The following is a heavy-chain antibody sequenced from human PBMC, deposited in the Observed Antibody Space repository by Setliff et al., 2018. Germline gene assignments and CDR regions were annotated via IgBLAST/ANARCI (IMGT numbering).Heavy chain of an antibody. CDR2: ISVYTGNT. CDR1: GYTFSHSG. CDR3: SGLVRYCSKTTCQTASGAEV. J-gene: IGHJ4*02. Sequence: ASVKVSCKASGYTFSHSGITWVRQAPGQGLEWMGWISVYTGNTNYAQKLQGRVTMTTDATTNTAYMELRGLTSDDTAVYYCSGLVRYCSKTTCQTASGAEVWGQGTLVTVS. D-gene: IGHD2-8*01. V-gene: IGHV1-18*01.